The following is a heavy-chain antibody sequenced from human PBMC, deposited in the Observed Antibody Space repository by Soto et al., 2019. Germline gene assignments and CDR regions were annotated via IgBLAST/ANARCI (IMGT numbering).Heavy chain of an antibody. V-gene: IGHV3-23*01. J-gene: IGHJ4*02. CDR1: GFTFSSYA. D-gene: IGHD6-19*01. CDR3: AKELVAVAGTGCHY. CDR2: ISGSGNSP. Sequence: EVQLLESGGGLVQPGGSLRLSCAASGFTFSSYAMSWVRQAPGKGLEWVSVISGSGNSPHYADSVKGRFTISRDNSKNTLSLQMNSLRAEDTAVYYCAKELVAVAGTGCHYWGQGTLVTVPS.